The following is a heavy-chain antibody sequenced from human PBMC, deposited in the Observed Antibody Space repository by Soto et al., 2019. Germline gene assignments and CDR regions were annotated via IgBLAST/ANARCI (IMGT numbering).Heavy chain of an antibody. CDR3: ARARYSYGSYYFDY. J-gene: IGHJ4*02. V-gene: IGHV3-30-3*01. CDR1: GFTFSSYA. CDR2: ISYDGSNK. D-gene: IGHD5-18*01. Sequence: GGSLRLSCAASGFTFSSYAMHWVRQAPGKGLEWVAVISYDGSNKYYADSVKGRFTISRDNSKNTLYLQMNSLRAEDTAVYYCARARYSYGSYYFDYWGQGTLVTVSS.